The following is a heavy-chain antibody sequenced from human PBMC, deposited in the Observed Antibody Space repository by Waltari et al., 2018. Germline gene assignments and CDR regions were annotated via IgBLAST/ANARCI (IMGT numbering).Heavy chain of an antibody. J-gene: IGHJ4*02. CDR3: VKGRYYDFWSAYPDY. D-gene: IGHD3-3*01. CDR2: ISWDGTNT. Sequence: ELQLVESGGAVVQPGGSLSLSCAASGFTVADHAIHWVRQAPGKGLEWVSVISWDGTNTYYVDSVKGRFTISRDNSKSTLYLQMSSLRAEDTALYYCVKGRYYDFWSAYPDYWGQGTLVTVSS. V-gene: IGHV3-43D*04. CDR1: GFTVADHA.